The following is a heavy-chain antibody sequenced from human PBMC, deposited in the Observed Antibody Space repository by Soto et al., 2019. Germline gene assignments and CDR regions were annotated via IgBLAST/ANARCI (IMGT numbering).Heavy chain of an antibody. CDR3: AGGGGSATGAFDY. J-gene: IGHJ4*02. Sequence: QVQLVQSGAEVKKPGSSVKVSCKASGGTFSSYTISWVRQAPGQGLEWMGRIIPILGIANYAQKFQGRVTITAEKSTSPAYMELSSLRSEDTAVYYCAGGGGSATGAFDYWGQGTLVTVSS. V-gene: IGHV1-69*02. D-gene: IGHD3-16*01. CDR1: GGTFSSYT. CDR2: IIPILGIA.